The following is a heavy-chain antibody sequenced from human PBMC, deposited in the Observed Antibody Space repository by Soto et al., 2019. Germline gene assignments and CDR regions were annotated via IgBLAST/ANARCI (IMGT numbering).Heavy chain of an antibody. CDR1: EGTIIDLRAC. CDR2: ISHSGST. D-gene: IGHD6-19*01. CDR3: ARAKYGQWLAY. J-gene: IGHJ4*02. Sequence: TLPLTNSVSEGTIIDLRACRTITRQHPGNGLEWISYISHSGSTYYNPSLKSRITISADTSKNQFSLNLSSVTAADTAVYYCARAKYGQWLAYWGQRTMVTVSS. V-gene: IGHV4-31*03.